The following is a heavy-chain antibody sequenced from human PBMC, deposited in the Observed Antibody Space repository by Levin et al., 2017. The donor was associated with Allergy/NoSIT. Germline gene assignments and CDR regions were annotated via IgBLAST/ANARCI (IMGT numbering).Heavy chain of an antibody. V-gene: IGHV4-61*01. CDR3: ARNLLRHRGYFDL. CDR1: GGSVSSGSYY. Sequence: SETLSLTCTVSGGSVSSGSYYWSWIRQPPGKGLEWIGYIYYSGSTNYNPSLKSRVTISVDTSKNQFSLKLSSVTAADTAVYYCARNLLRHRGYFDLWGRGTLVTVSS. J-gene: IGHJ2*01. D-gene: IGHD3-22*01. CDR2: IYYSGST.